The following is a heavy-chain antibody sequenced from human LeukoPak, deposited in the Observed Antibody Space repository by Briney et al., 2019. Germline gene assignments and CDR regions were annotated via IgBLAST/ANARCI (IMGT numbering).Heavy chain of an antibody. V-gene: IGHV3-23*01. D-gene: IGHD3-10*01. CDR2: ISGSGGST. Sequence: GGSLRLSCAASGFTFSSYGMSWVRQAPGKGLEWVSAISGSGGSTYYADSVKGRFTISRDNSKNTLYLQMNSLRAEDTAVYYCAKPMGPMVRGIFDPWGQGTLVTVSS. J-gene: IGHJ5*02. CDR3: AKPMGPMVRGIFDP. CDR1: GFTFSSYG.